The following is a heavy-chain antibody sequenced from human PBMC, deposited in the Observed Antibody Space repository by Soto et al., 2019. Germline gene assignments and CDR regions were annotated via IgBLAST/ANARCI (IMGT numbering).Heavy chain of an antibody. CDR2: ISDHNGNT. J-gene: IGHJ6*02. Sequence: QVQLVQSGAEVKKPGASVKVSCKASGYSFTTYGISWVRQAPGQGLEWMGWISDHNGNTNYEKKFQGRVTMTTDTSTRTAYMELKSLRSDDTAVYGMDVWGQGTTVTVS. CDR1: GYSFTTYG. CDR3: DV. V-gene: IGHV1-18*01.